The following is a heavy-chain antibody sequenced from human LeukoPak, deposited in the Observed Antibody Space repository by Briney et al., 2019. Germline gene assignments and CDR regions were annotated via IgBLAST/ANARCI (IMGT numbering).Heavy chain of an antibody. Sequence: PSQTLSLTCTVSGGSISSGGYYWSWIRQHPGKGLEWIVYIYYSGSTYYNPSLKSRVTISVDTSKNQFSLKLSSVTAADTAVYYCATRLTTLDRYWFDPWGQGTLVTVSS. CDR3: ATRLTTLDRYWFDP. J-gene: IGHJ5*02. D-gene: IGHD4-23*01. CDR1: GGSISSGGYY. CDR2: IYYSGST. V-gene: IGHV4-31*03.